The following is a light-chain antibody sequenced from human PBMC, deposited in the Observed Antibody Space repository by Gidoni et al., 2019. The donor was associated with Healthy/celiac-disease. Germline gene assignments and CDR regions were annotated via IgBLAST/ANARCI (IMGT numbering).Light chain of an antibody. CDR1: QSVSSY. CDR3: QQRTNWPGT. CDR2: DAS. Sequence: EIVLTQSPATLSLSPGERATLSCRASQSVSSYLAWYQQKPGQAPRLLIYDASTRATGIPARFSGSGSGSDFTLTISSLEPEDFAVYYCQQRTNWPGTFGGGTKVE. V-gene: IGKV3-11*01. J-gene: IGKJ4*01.